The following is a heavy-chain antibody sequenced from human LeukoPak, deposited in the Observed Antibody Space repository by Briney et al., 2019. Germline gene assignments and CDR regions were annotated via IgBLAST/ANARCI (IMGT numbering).Heavy chain of an antibody. CDR2: IYPGDSDT. CDR1: GYSFTDNW. J-gene: IGHJ5*01. Sequence: GESLKISCKASGYSFTDNWIGWVRQMPGKGLEWMGIIYPGDSDTRYIPSFRGQVTISADKSLSTAYLQWTSLKASDTAMYFCARLTGGADSWGQGTLVTVSP. V-gene: IGHV5-51*01. D-gene: IGHD2-8*02. CDR3: ARLTGGADS.